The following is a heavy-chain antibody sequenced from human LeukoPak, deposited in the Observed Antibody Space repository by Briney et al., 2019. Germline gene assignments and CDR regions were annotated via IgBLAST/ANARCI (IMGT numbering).Heavy chain of an antibody. CDR1: GGSISSYY. Sequence: SETLSLTCTVSGGSISSYYWSWIRQPAGKGLEWIGRIYTSGSTNYNPSLKSRVTMSVDTSKNQFSLKLNSVTAADTAVYYCATAPGVCGGDCHMNWFDPWGQGTLVTVSS. CDR3: ATAPGVCGGDCHMNWFDP. J-gene: IGHJ5*02. CDR2: IYTSGST. D-gene: IGHD2-21*02. V-gene: IGHV4-4*07.